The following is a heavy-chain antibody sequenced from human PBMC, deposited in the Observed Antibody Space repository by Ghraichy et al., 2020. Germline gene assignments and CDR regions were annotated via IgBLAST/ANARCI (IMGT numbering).Heavy chain of an antibody. CDR2: IYYSGST. CDR3: ARRAVPFTGGFDY. D-gene: IGHD2-2*01. CDR1: GGSISSYY. J-gene: IGHJ4*02. Sequence: ETLSLTCTVSGGSISSYYWSWIRQPPGKGLEWIGYIYYSGSTNYNPSLKSRVTISVDTSKNQFSLKLSSVTAADTAVYYCARRAVPFTGGFDYWGQGTLVTVSS. V-gene: IGHV4-59*08.